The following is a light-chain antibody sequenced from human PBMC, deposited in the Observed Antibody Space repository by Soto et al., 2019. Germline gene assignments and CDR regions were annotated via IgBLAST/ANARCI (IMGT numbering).Light chain of an antibody. J-gene: IGLJ2*01. Sequence: QSVLTQPPSVSAAPGQKVTISCSGSSANIGNNYVSWYQQLPGTAPKLVIYDSDKRPSEIPDRFSASESGTSATLDITGLQTGDEADYYCGAWDSSLSVVVFGGGTKLTVL. CDR2: DSD. CDR1: SANIGNNY. V-gene: IGLV1-51*01. CDR3: GAWDSSLSVVV.